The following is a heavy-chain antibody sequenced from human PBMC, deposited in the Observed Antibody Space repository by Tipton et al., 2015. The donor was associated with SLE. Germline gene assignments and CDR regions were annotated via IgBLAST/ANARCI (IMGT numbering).Heavy chain of an antibody. CDR2: INHSGNT. J-gene: IGHJ4*02. Sequence: TLSLTCTVSGGSISSSSYYWSWIRQPPGKGLEWIGEINHSGNTNYNPSLKSRVTISVDTSKNQFSLKLSSVTAADTAVYYCARGDGIDGDFFDYWGQGTLVTVSS. CDR1: GGSISSSSYY. D-gene: IGHD4-17*01. CDR3: ARGDGIDGDFFDY. V-gene: IGHV4-39*07.